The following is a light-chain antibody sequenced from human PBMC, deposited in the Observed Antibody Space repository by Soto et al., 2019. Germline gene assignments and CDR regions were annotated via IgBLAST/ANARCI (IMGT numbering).Light chain of an antibody. Sequence: QSVLTQPPSVSGAPGQRVTISCTGGSSNIGAGYDVHWYQQLPGTAPKLLIYGNSNRPSGVPDRFSGSKSGTSASLAITGLQAEYEADYYCQSSDSSLSRVFVGGTKLTVL. CDR3: QSSDSSLSRV. CDR1: SSNIGAGYD. V-gene: IGLV1-40*01. CDR2: GNS. J-gene: IGLJ2*01.